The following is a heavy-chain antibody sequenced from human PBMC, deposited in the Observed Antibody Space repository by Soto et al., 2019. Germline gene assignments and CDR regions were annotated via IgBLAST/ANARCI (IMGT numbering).Heavy chain of an antibody. V-gene: IGHV1-69*04. Sequence: QVHLVQSGAEMKKPGSSVKVSCKVSGGDLRNSGISWVRQAPGQGLEWMGGIFPLLAMVDYSQKFQGRVTITADESTSTAYMDLGSLRSEDTAVYYCAKEDGAGFKSWGKGTVVIVSS. CDR3: AKEDGAGFKS. J-gene: IGHJ4*02. CDR2: IFPLLAMV. CDR1: GGDLRNSG. D-gene: IGHD1-26*01.